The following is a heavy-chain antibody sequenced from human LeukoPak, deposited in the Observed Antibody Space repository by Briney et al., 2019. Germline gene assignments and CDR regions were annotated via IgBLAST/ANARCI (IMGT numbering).Heavy chain of an antibody. J-gene: IGHJ3*02. CDR2: IIPIFGTA. CDR1: GGTFSSYA. Sequence: SVKVSCKASGGTFSSYAISWVRQAPGQGLEWMGGIIPIFGTANYAQKFQGRVTITADESTTTAYMELSSLRSEDTAVYYCAREGEHETYHYDSSGYYDAFDIWGQGTMVTVSS. CDR3: AREGEHETYHYDSSGYYDAFDI. V-gene: IGHV1-69*13. D-gene: IGHD3-22*01.